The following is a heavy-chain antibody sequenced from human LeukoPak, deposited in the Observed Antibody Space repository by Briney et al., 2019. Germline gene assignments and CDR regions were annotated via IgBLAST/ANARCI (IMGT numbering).Heavy chain of an antibody. D-gene: IGHD3-10*01. V-gene: IGHV1-18*01. Sequence: ASVKVSCKASGYTFTSCGISWVRQAPGQGLEWMGWISAYNGNTNYAQKLQGRVTMTTDTSTSTAYMELRSLRSDDTAVYYCAREDGSGSRNWFDPWGQGTLVTVSS. J-gene: IGHJ5*02. CDR3: AREDGSGSRNWFDP. CDR1: GYTFTSCG. CDR2: ISAYNGNT.